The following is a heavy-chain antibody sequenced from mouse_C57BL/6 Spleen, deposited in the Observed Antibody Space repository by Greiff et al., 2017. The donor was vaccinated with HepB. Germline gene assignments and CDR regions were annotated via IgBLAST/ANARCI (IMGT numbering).Heavy chain of an antibody. J-gene: IGHJ4*01. Sequence: QVHVKQSGAELAKPGASVKLSCKASGYTFTSYWMHWVKQRPGQGLEWIGYINPSSGYTKYNQKFKDKATLTADKSSSTAYRQLSSLTYEDSAVYYCARSDYGGAMDYWGQGASVTVSS. V-gene: IGHV1-7*01. CDR2: INPSSGYT. D-gene: IGHD1-1*01. CDR3: ARSDYGGAMDY. CDR1: GYTFTSYW.